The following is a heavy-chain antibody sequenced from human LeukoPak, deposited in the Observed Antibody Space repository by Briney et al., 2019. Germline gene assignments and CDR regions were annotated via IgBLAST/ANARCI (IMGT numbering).Heavy chain of an antibody. D-gene: IGHD6-19*01. J-gene: IGHJ4*02. CDR3: TTAGYSSGWYVDY. V-gene: IGHV3-15*01. CDR1: GFTFSTYE. CDR2: IKSKTDGGTT. Sequence: GGSLRLSCVASGFTFSTYEMNWVRQAPGKGLEWVGRIKSKTDGGTTDYAAPVKGRFTISRDDSKNTLYLQMNSLKAEDTAVCYCTTAGYSSGWYVDYWGQGTLVTVSS.